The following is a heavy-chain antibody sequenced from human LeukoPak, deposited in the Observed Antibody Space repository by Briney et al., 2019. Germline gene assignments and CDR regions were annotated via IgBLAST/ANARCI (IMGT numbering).Heavy chain of an antibody. J-gene: IGHJ3*02. CDR2: ILSSGST. CDR1: HGSISSGSYH. V-gene: IGHV4-61*02. CDR3: ATRLGGNAFDI. D-gene: IGHD1-26*01. Sequence: SETLSLTCTVSHGSISSGSYHWTWYRQPAGKGLEWIGRILSSGSTNSNPSLKSRVTISLDKSKNQFSLDLISVTAADTAVYYCATRLGGNAFDIWGQGTMVTVPS.